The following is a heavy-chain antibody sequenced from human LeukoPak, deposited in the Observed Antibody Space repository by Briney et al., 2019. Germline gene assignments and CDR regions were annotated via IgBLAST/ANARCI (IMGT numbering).Heavy chain of an antibody. J-gene: IGHJ4*02. CDR2: ITHSGIT. Sequence: SETLSLTCTVSGYSIRSGFYWGWIRQPPGKGLEWIGTITHSGITSYTPSLKSRVTISVDTSTHQFYLNLRSVTAADTAVYYCARAVGAFDWLPLFDFWGQGALVTVSS. V-gene: IGHV4-38-2*02. CDR3: ARAVGAFDWLPLFDF. D-gene: IGHD3-9*01. CDR1: GYSIRSGFY.